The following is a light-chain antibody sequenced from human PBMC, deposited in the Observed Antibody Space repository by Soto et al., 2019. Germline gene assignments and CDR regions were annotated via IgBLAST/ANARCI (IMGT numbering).Light chain of an antibody. CDR1: QSVSSN. V-gene: IGKV3-15*01. CDR3: KQYNNWQHT. J-gene: IGKJ4*01. Sequence: DIVMAQSPATLSFSPGERATPSWIASQSVSSNLAWYQQKPGQAPRLLIYGASTRATGIPARFSGSGSGTELTLTISSLQSEDFAVYYWKQYNNWQHTFPGGAKVDIX. CDR2: GAS.